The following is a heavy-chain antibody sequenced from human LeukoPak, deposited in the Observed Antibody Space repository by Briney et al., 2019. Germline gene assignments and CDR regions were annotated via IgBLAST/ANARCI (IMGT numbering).Heavy chain of an antibody. CDR1: GFTFDDDG. CDR2: INWNGGST. D-gene: IGHD4/OR15-4a*01. CDR3: ARRAGAYSHPYDY. J-gene: IGHJ4*02. V-gene: IGHV3-20*04. Sequence: GGSLRLSCAASGFTFDDDGMSWGRQAPGKGLEWGSGINWNGGSTGYADSVKGRVTISRDNSKNTLYIQMNSLRAEDTAVYYCARRAGAYSHPYDYWGQGTLVTVSS.